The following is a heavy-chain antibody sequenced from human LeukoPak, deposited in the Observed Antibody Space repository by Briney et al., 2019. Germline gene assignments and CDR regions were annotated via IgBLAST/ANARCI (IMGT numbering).Heavy chain of an antibody. V-gene: IGHV4-59*01. CDR3: ARCAATDDDFFDY. J-gene: IGHJ4*02. CDR2: IYYSGST. Sequence: SETLSLTCTVSGGSISSYYWTWIRQPPGKGLEWIGYIYYSGSTNYNPSLKSRLTISLDTSKNQFSLKLSSVTAADTAVYYCARCAATDDDFFDYWGQGILVTVSS. CDR1: GGSISSYY. D-gene: IGHD1-26*01.